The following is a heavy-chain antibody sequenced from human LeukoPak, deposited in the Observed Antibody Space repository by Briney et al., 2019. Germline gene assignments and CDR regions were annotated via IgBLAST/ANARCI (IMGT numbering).Heavy chain of an antibody. CDR2: IHHSGST. V-gene: IGHV4-38-2*02. CDR3: ARQTSYTSTTHYFDY. Sequence: SETLSLTCNVSGYSISSAYHWGWIGQPPGKGLDWIGRIHHSGSTYYNPSLKSRVTLSVDTSKNQLSLKLSSVTAADTAVYYCARQTSYTSTTHYFDYWGQGSLVTVSS. D-gene: IGHD6-13*01. CDR1: GYSISSAYH. J-gene: IGHJ4*02.